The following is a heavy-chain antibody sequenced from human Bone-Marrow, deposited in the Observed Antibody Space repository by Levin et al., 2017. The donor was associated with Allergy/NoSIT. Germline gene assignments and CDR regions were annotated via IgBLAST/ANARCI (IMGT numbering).Heavy chain of an antibody. D-gene: IGHD3-3*01. J-gene: IGHJ4*02. CDR2: ISGSGGST. CDR3: AKDLDFWSGYFPFDY. V-gene: IGHV3-23*01. Sequence: SGGSLRLSCAASGFTFSSYAMSWVRQAPGKGLEWVSAISGSGGSTYYADSVKGRFTISRDNSKNTLYLQMNSLRAEDTAVYYCAKDLDFWSGYFPFDYWGQGTLVTVSS. CDR1: GFTFSSYA.